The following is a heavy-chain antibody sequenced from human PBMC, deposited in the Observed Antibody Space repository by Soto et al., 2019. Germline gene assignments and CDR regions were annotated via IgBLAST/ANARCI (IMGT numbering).Heavy chain of an antibody. Sequence: PGGSLRLSCAASGFTFSSYAMSWVRQAPGKGLEWVSGISGSGGDTYYADSVKGRFTVSRDNSKNTLYLQMNSLRAEDTAVYYCAKDSKKQNYYDSSAYSLFDYWGQGTLVTVSS. D-gene: IGHD3-22*01. CDR3: AKDSKKQNYYDSSAYSLFDY. CDR1: GFTFSSYA. CDR2: ISGSGGDT. V-gene: IGHV3-23*01. J-gene: IGHJ4*02.